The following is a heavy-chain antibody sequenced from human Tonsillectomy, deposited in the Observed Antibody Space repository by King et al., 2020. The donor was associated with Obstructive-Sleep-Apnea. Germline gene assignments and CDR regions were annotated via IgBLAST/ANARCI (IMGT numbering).Heavy chain of an antibody. J-gene: IGHJ4*02. V-gene: IGHV4-59*11. Sequence: HVQLQESGPGLVKPSETLSLTCTVSGGSITSHHWSWIRQPPGKGLEWIGYIHYSGGADYSPSLKSRVSMSADTSKNHLALKLTSVTVADTAVYYCAREGGGGVDYWGQGILVTVSS. CDR1: GGSITSHH. CDR3: AREGGGGVDY. D-gene: IGHD3-16*01. CDR2: IHYSGGA.